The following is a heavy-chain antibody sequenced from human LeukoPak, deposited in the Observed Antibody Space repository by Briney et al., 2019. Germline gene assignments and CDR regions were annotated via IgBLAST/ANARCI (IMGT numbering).Heavy chain of an antibody. CDR2: IYHSGST. V-gene: IGHV4-38-2*01. D-gene: IGHD3-9*01. Sequence: SETLSLTCAVSGYSISSGYYWGWIRQPPGEGLEWIGSIYHSGSTYYNPSLKSRVTISVDTSKNQFSLKLSSVTAADTAVYYCASQYYDILTGYYTGKYYFDYWGQGTLVTVSS. CDR3: ASQYYDILTGYYTGKYYFDY. CDR1: GYSISSGYY. J-gene: IGHJ4*02.